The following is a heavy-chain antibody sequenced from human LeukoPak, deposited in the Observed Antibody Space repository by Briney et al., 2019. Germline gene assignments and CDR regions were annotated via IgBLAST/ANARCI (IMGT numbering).Heavy chain of an antibody. D-gene: IGHD3-22*01. Sequence: SETLSLTCTVSGGSISSGNYYWSWIRQPAGEGLEWIGRIHTSGSTAYNPSLKGRVTVSGDTSKKQFSLKLSSVTAADTAVYYCARGRYYDDSGYYYSFDYWGQGTLVTVSS. CDR2: IHTSGST. J-gene: IGHJ4*02. CDR1: GGSISSGNYY. CDR3: ARGRYYDDSGYYYSFDY. V-gene: IGHV4-61*02.